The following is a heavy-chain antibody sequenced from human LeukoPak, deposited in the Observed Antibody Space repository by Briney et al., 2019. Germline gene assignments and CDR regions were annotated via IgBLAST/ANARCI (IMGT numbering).Heavy chain of an antibody. V-gene: IGHV1-8*01. CDR1: GYTFTSYD. J-gene: IGHJ4*02. CDR3: ALLTKRYSSGWYRKRGGDDY. D-gene: IGHD6-19*01. CDR2: MNPNSGNT. Sequence: KPGASVKVSCKASGYTFTSYDINWVRQATGQGLEWMGWMNPNSGNTGYAQKFQGRVTMTRNTSISTAYMELSSLRSEDTAVYYCALLTKRYSSGWYRKRGGDDYWGQGTLVTVSS.